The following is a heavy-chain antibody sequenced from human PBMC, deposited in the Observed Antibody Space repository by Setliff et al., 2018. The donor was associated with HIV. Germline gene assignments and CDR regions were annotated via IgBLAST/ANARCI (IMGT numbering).Heavy chain of an antibody. CDR3: ARAGTTMAATGYYFDH. D-gene: IGHD6-13*01. Sequence: SQTLSLTCAISGDNVSSDRTAWNWIRQSPSRGLEWLGRTHYRSRWYSDYATFVKSRITINPDTSKNQFSLQLNSVTPEDTAVYFCARAGTTMAATGYYFDHWGQGQWSPSPQ. J-gene: IGHJ4*02. CDR2: THYRSRWYS. V-gene: IGHV6-1*01. CDR1: GDNVSSDRTA.